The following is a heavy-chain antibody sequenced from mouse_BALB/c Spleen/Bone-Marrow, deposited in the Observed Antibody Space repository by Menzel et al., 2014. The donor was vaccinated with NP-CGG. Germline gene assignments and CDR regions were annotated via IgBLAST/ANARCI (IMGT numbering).Heavy chain of an antibody. Sequence: QVQLQQSGAELVKPGASVKLSCKASGYTFTSYWMHWVKQRPGQGLEWIEEINPSNGRTNYNEKFKSKATLTVDKSSSTAYMQLSSLTSEDSAVYYCARCYYGNYFDYWGQGTTLTVSS. CDR1: GYTFTSYW. CDR3: ARCYYGNYFDY. CDR2: INPSNGRT. V-gene: IGHV1S81*02. D-gene: IGHD2-1*01. J-gene: IGHJ2*01.